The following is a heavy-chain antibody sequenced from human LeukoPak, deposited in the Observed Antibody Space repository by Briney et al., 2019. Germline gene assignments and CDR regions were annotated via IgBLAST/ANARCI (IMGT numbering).Heavy chain of an antibody. D-gene: IGHD1-14*01. J-gene: IGHJ6*03. V-gene: IGHV1-18*04. CDR3: ASMAGPLYYMDV. Sequence: EASVKVSCKASGYTFTGYYMHWGRHAAGQGVEGMGWISAYNGNTNYAQNLHGRVTMTTNTFTSTAYMELSSLRSDDTAVYYCASMAGPLYYMDVWGKGTTVTVSS. CDR1: GYTFTGYY. CDR2: ISAYNGNT.